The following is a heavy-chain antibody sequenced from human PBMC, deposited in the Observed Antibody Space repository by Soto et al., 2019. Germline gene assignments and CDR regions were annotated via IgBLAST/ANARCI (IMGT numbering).Heavy chain of an antibody. V-gene: IGHV3-30*18. Sequence: GGSLRLSCAASGFTFSSYGMHWVRQAPGKGLEWVAVISYDGSNKYYADSVKGRFTISRDNSKNTLYLQMNSLRAEDTAVYYCAKDLEEFGELSYYYYGMDVWGQGTTVTVSS. J-gene: IGHJ6*02. CDR1: GFTFSSYG. CDR3: AKDLEEFGELSYYYYGMDV. CDR2: ISYDGSNK. D-gene: IGHD3-10*01.